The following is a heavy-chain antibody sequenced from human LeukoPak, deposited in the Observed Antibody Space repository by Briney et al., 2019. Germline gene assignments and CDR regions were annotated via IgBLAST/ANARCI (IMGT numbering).Heavy chain of an antibody. Sequence: SETLSLTCTVSGDSISGNHYWNWIRQPAGKGLEWIGRIFTSGNSNYNPSLTSRVTISLDTSKDQFSLRLSSVTAADTAFYYCARESATSGSTDWGQGTLATVSS. V-gene: IGHV4-61*02. CDR1: GDSISGNHY. CDR3: ARESATSGSTD. D-gene: IGHD3-10*01. CDR2: IFTSGNS. J-gene: IGHJ4*02.